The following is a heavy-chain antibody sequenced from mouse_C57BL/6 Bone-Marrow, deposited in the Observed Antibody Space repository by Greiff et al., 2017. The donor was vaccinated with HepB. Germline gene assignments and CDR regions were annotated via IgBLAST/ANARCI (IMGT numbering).Heavy chain of an antibody. CDR3: ARNRAMVTTTAMDY. J-gene: IGHJ4*01. CDR2: IYPGSGST. Sequence: QVQLQQSGAELVKPGASVKMSCKASGYTFTSYWITWVKQRPGQGLEWIGDIYPGSGSTNYNEKFKSKATLTVDTSSSTAYMQLSSLTSEDSAVYYCARNRAMVTTTAMDYWGQGTSVTVSS. CDR1: GYTFTSYW. V-gene: IGHV1-55*01. D-gene: IGHD2-2*01.